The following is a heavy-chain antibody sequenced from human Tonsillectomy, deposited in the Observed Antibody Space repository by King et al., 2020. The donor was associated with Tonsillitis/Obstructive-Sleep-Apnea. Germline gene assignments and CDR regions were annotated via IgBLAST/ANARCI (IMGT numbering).Heavy chain of an antibody. V-gene: IGHV3-23*04. CDR1: GFTFSSYA. D-gene: IGHD6-19*01. Sequence: VQLVESGGGLVQPGGSLRLSCVASGFTFSSYAMSWVRQAPGKGLEWVSTISGGGGSTYYADSVKGRFTISSDNSKTTLYLQMNSLRAEDTAVYYCANVSPQAVADLGRNYYMDVWGKGTTVTVSS. J-gene: IGHJ6*03. CDR3: ANVSPQAVADLGRNYYMDV. CDR2: ISGGGGST.